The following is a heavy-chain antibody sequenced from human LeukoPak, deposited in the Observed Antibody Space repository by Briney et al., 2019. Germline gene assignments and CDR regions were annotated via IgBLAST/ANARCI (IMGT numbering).Heavy chain of an antibody. Sequence: GGSLRLSCVASGFTISSYWMHWVRQAPGKGLEWVANIKQDGSEEYYVDSVKGRFTTSRDNAKNSLYLQMNSLRAEDTAVYYCARRYFDYWGQGILVTVSS. V-gene: IGHV3-7*03. J-gene: IGHJ4*02. CDR3: ARRYFDY. CDR1: GFTISSYW. CDR2: IKQDGSEE.